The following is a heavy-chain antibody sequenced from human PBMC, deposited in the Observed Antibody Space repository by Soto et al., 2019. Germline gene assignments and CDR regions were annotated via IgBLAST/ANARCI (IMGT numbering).Heavy chain of an antibody. Sequence: SVKVSCKASGGTFSSYAISWVRQAPGQGLEWMGGIIPIFGTANYAQKFQGRVTITADESTSTAYMELSSLRSEDTAVYYCARDSVCQLVRYYYYGMYFWGQGTTVTVSS. D-gene: IGHD6-6*01. J-gene: IGHJ6*02. CDR1: GGTFSSYA. CDR2: IIPIFGTA. V-gene: IGHV1-69*13. CDR3: ARDSVCQLVRYYYYGMYF.